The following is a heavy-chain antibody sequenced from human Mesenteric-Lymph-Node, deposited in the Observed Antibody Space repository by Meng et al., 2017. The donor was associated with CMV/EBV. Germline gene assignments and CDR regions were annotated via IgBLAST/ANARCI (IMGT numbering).Heavy chain of an antibody. V-gene: IGHV1-18*01. CDR3: ARDQDTARHYYDSSGYYLTTFVY. J-gene: IGHJ4*02. CDR1: YG. Sequence: YGISWVRQAPGQGLEWMGWISVHNGNTKYAQKLQGRATMTTDTSTRTAYMELRSLRSDDTAVYYCARDQDTARHYYDSSGYYLTTFVYWGQGTLVTVSS. CDR2: ISVHNGNT. D-gene: IGHD3-22*01.